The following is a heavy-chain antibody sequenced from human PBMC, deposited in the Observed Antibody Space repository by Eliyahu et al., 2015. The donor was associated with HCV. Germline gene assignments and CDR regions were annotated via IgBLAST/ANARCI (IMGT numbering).Heavy chain of an antibody. CDR2: ISNDGANK. CDR1: GFTFSDYS. Sequence: QVQLVESGGGVVQPGRSLRLXCVVSGFTFSDYSMPWVRQAPGKGLDWVAVISNDGANKYYADSVKGRFTISKDNSKNTLSLQMNSLRPEDTATYYCARDISMVYYFYYNMDVWGQGTTVTVSS. D-gene: IGHD3-10*01. J-gene: IGHJ6*02. CDR3: ARDISMVYYFYYNMDV. V-gene: IGHV3-30-3*01.